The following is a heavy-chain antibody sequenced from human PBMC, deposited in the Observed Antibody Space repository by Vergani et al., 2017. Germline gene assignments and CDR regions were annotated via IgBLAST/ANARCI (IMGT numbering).Heavy chain of an antibody. CDR3: AKVPYCSSTSCYPDDY. J-gene: IGHJ4*02. Sequence: EVQLLESGGGLVQPGGSLRLSCAASGFTFSSYAMSWVRQAPGKGLEWVSAISGSGGSTYYADSVKGRFTISRDNSKNTLYLQMNSLRAEDTAVYYCAKVPYCSSTSCYPDDYWGQGTLVTVSS. CDR1: GFTFSSYA. D-gene: IGHD2-2*01. CDR2: ISGSGGST. V-gene: IGHV3-23*01.